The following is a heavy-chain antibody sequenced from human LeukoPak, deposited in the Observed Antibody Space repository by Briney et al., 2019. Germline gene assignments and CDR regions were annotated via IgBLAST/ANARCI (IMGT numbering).Heavy chain of an antibody. CDR1: GGSFGNYY. CDR2: IYTSGST. D-gene: IGHD3-10*01. J-gene: IGHJ6*03. V-gene: IGHV4-4*07. Sequence: KASETLSLTCTVSGGSFGNYYWSWFRQPAGKGLEWIGHIYTSGSTGYNPSLNSRVTMSVDTSKKQFPLYLSSATAADTAVYYCARGRFGDYCLDVWGKATTVTVSS. CDR3: ARGRFGDYCLDV.